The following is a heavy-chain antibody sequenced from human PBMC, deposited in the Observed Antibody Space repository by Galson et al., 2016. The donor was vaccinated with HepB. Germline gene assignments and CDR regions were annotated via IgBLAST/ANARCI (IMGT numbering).Heavy chain of an antibody. J-gene: IGHJ4*02. CDR2: ISVTGETT. Sequence: SLRLSCAASGFTFSNFAMSWVRQAPGGGLEWVSGISVTGETTYYADSVKGRFTISRDGSTSTLFLQMSSLGVEATAMYHCATAVGRYSDSVTSRGGYFDYGGPGSLVTVSS. CDR3: ATAVGRYSDSVTSRGGYFDY. D-gene: IGHD3-10*01. CDR1: GFTFSNFA. V-gene: IGHV3-23*01.